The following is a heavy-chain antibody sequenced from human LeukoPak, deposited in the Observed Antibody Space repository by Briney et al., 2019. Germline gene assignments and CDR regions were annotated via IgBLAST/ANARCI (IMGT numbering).Heavy chain of an antibody. CDR3: ARFSISSSSLDY. J-gene: IGHJ4*02. Sequence: SETLSLTCTVSGGSVSSGSYYRSWIRQPPGKGLEWIGYIYYSGSTNYNSSLKSRVTISVDTSKNQFSLKLSSVTAADTAVYYCARFSISSSSLDYWGQGTLVAVSS. V-gene: IGHV4-61*01. CDR2: IYYSGST. CDR1: GGSVSSGSYY. D-gene: IGHD6-13*01.